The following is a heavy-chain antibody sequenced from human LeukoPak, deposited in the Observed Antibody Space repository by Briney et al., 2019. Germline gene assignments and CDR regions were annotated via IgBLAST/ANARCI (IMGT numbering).Heavy chain of an antibody. J-gene: IGHJ4*02. CDR1: GYTFTGYY. CDR2: INPNSGGT. V-gene: IGHV1-2*02. D-gene: IGHD3-9*01. CDR3: ARDLRQLRYFDWLLYLRY. Sequence: GASVKVSFKASGYTFTGYYMHWVRQAPGQGLEWMGWINPNSGGTNYAQKFQGRVTMTRDTSISTAYMELSRLRSDDTAVYYCARDLRQLRYFDWLLYLRYWGQGTLVTVSS.